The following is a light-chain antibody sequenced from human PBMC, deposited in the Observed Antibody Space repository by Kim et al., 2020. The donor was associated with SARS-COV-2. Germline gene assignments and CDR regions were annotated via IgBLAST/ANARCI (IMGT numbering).Light chain of an antibody. V-gene: IGLV1-51*01. CDR3: GTWDSSLSVWL. CDR1: SSSIGTNY. Sequence: GQKGTNSCSGSSSSIGTNYVSWYQQLPGTGPKVLIYDNNKRPSGIPDRFSGSKSGTSGTLDITGLQTGDEADYYCGTWDSSLSVWLFGGGTKVTVL. J-gene: IGLJ3*02. CDR2: DNN.